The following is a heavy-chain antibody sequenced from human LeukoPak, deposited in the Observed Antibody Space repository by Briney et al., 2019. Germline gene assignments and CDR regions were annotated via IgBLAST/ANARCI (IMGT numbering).Heavy chain of an antibody. CDR1: GFTFSSHS. CDR2: ISSSSSYI. D-gene: IGHD4-17*01. J-gene: IGHJ6*02. Sequence: GGSLRLSCAASGFTFSSHSMNWVRQAPGKGLEWVSSISSSSSYIYYADSVKGRFTISRDNAKNSLYLQMNSLRAEDTAVYYCARVPIYGDYVVLPWHYYYGMDVWGQGTTVTVSS. CDR3: ARVPIYGDYVVLPWHYYYGMDV. V-gene: IGHV3-21*01.